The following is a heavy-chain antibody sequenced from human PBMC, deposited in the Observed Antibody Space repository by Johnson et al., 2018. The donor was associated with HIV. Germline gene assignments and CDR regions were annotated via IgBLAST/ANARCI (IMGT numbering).Heavy chain of an antibody. CDR1: GFTFSSYA. CDR2: ISYDGSNK. V-gene: IGHV3-30-3*01. D-gene: IGHD6-6*01. CDR3: ARDLPAIAARPGGAFDI. J-gene: IGHJ3*02. Sequence: QVQLVESGGGVVQPGRSLRLSCAASGFTFSSYAMHWVRQAPGKGLEWVAVISYDGSNKYYADSVKGRFTISRDNSKNTLYLQMNSLRAEDTAVYYCARDLPAIAARPGGAFDIWGHGTMVTVSS.